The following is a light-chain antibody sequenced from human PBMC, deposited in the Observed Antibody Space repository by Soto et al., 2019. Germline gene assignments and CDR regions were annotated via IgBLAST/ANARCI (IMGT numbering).Light chain of an antibody. CDR2: GAS. V-gene: IGKV3-20*01. J-gene: IGKJ5*01. Sequence: EIVMTQSPDTMYVSPCDGATLSCRPSQSVTSRYLAWYQQKPGQAPRLLIYGASSRATGIPDRFSGSGSGTDFTLTISRLEPEDFAVYYCQYYGNSRITFGQGTRLEIK. CDR1: QSVTSRY. CDR3: QYYGNSRIT.